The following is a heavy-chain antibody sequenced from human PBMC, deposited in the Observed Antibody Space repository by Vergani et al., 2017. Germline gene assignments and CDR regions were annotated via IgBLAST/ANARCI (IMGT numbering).Heavy chain of an antibody. CDR1: GFTFDDYA. V-gene: IGHV3-9*01. D-gene: IGHD4-17*01. CDR3: ARGPETTVTTGAFDI. Sequence: EVQLVESGGGLVQPGRSLRLSCAASGFTFDDYAMHWVRQAPGKGLEWVSGISWNSGSIGYADSVKGRFTISRDNAKNTLYLQMNSLRAEDTAVYYCARGPETTVTTGAFDIWGQGTMVTVSS. J-gene: IGHJ3*02. CDR2: ISWNSGSI.